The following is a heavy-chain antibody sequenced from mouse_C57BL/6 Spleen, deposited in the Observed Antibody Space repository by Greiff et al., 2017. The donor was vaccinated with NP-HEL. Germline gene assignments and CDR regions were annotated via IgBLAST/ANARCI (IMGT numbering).Heavy chain of an antibody. Sequence: DVKLVESEGGLVQPGSSMKLSCTASGFTFSDYYMAWVRQVPEKGLEWVANINYDGSSTYYLDSLKSRFIISRDNAKNILYLQMSSLKSEDTATYYCARDTYAMDYWGQGTSVTVSS. CDR1: GFTFSDYY. CDR2: INYDGSST. J-gene: IGHJ4*01. CDR3: ARDTYAMDY. V-gene: IGHV5-16*01.